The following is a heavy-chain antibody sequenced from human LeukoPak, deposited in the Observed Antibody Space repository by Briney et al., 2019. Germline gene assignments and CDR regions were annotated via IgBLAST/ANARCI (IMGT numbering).Heavy chain of an antibody. CDR3: ARAVGYSYGSLDY. CDR1: GYTFTGYY. Sequence: SVKVSCKASGYTFTGYYMHWVRQAPGQGLEWMGGIIPIFGTANYAQKFQGRVTITADKSTSTAYMGLSSLRSEDTAVYYCARAVGYSYGSLDYWGQGTLVTVSS. D-gene: IGHD5-18*01. V-gene: IGHV1-69*06. J-gene: IGHJ4*02. CDR2: IIPIFGTA.